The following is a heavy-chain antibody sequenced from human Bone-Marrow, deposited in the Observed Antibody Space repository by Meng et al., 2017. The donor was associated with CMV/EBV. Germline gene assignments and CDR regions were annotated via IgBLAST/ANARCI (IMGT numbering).Heavy chain of an antibody. V-gene: IGHV3-30*04. CDR2: ISYDGSNK. D-gene: IGHD6-13*01. Sequence: GGSLRLSCAASGFTFSSYAMHWVRQAPGKGLKWVAVISYDGSNKYYADSVKGRFTISRDNSKNTLYLQMNSLRAEDTAVYYCASDRSWYEFPFDYWGQGTLVTVSS. J-gene: IGHJ4*02. CDR1: GFTFSSYA. CDR3: ASDRSWYEFPFDY.